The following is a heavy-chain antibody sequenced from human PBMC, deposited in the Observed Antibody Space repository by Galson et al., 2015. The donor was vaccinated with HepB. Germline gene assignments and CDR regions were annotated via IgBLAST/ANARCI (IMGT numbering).Heavy chain of an antibody. D-gene: IGHD2-2*01. CDR3: ARPLGQCGFTSCPHDY. V-gene: IGHV5-51*01. CDR1: GSSFSNYW. Sequence: QSGAEVKKPGESLKISCKGSGSSFSNYWIVWVRQMPGKGLEWMGIIYPGDSQSRYSPSFQGQVTISADKSINTAYLQWSSLKASDTAMYYCARPLGQCGFTSCPHDYWGQGTLVTVSS. CDR2: IYPGDSQS. J-gene: IGHJ4*02.